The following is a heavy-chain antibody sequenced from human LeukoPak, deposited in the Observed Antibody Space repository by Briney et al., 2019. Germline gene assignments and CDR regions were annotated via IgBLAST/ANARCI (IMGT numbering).Heavy chain of an antibody. CDR3: ARGSGGRRIVVVVAARGSFDY. CDR1: GGSFSGYY. J-gene: IGHJ4*02. D-gene: IGHD2-15*01. CDR2: INHSGST. V-gene: IGHV4-34*01. Sequence: SETLSLTCAVYGGSFSGYYWSWIRQPPGKGLEWIGEINHSGSTNYNPSLESRVTISVDTSKNQFSLKLSSVTAADTAVYYCARGSGGRRIVVVVAARGSFDYWGQGTLVTVSS.